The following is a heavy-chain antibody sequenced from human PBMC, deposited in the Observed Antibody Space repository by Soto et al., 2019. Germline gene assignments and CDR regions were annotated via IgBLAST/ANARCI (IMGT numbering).Heavy chain of an antibody. D-gene: IGHD2-8*01. Sequence: GESLKISCETSGYDFTRNWIGWVRQRPGKGLEWVGLVYPRGSDTRYSPSFRGHVSMSADESVRTAYLQWTSLEASDTAIYYCARQFCTTTACSMYFDNWGQGTPVTVSS. J-gene: IGHJ4*02. CDR1: GYDFTRNW. CDR2: VYPRGSDT. V-gene: IGHV5-51*01. CDR3: ARQFCTTTACSMYFDN.